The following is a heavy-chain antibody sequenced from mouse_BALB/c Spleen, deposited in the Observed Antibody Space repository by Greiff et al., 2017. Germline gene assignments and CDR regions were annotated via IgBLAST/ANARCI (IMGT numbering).Heavy chain of an antibody. V-gene: IGHV5-12-2*01. Sequence: EVKLVESGGGLVQPGGSLKLSCAASGFTFSSYTMSWVRQTPEKRLEWVAYISNGGGSTYYPDTVKGRFTISRDNAKNTLYLQMSSLKSEDTAMSYCARGSLLSLVAYWGQGTLVTVSA. D-gene: IGHD2-1*01. CDR3: ARGSLLSLVAY. CDR2: ISNGGGST. J-gene: IGHJ3*01. CDR1: GFTFSSYT.